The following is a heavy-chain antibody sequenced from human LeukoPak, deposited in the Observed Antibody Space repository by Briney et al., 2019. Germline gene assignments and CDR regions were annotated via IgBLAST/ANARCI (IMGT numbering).Heavy chain of an antibody. J-gene: IGHJ4*02. D-gene: IGHD6-19*01. CDR3: ARAGTRWAVAFDY. V-gene: IGHV4-59*01. CDR2: IYYSGST. CDR1: GGSISSYY. Sequence: SETLSLTCTVSGGSISSYYWSWIRQPPGKGLEWIGYIYYSGSTNYNPSLKSRVTISVDTSKNQFSLKLSSVTAADTAVYYCARAGTRWAVAFDYWGQGTLVTVSS.